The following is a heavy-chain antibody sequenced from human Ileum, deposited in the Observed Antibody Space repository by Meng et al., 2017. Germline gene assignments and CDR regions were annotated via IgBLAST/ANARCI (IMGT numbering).Heavy chain of an antibody. J-gene: IGHJ4*02. D-gene: IGHD2-8*02. Sequence: GGSLRLSCAVSGFAFPNYAMAWVRQAPGKGLEWVSSLINTGDRTHYADSVKGRFTISRDNSKNMVYLLMNSLRAEDSAIYYCVKDNFCTGGACYPGATFDYWGQGTLVTVSS. CDR1: GFAFPNYA. V-gene: IGHV3-23*01. CDR2: LINTGDRT. CDR3: VKDNFCTGGACYPGATFDY.